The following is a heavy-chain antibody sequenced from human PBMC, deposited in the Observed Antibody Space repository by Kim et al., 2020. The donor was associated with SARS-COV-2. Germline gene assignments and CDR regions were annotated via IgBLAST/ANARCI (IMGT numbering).Heavy chain of an antibody. CDR1: GGTFSSYA. D-gene: IGHD6-19*01. CDR2: IIPIFGTA. J-gene: IGHJ1*01. CDR3: ATWGPDSGWYRVEYFQH. Sequence: SVKVSCKASGGTFSSYAISWVRQVPGQGLEWMGGIIPIFGTANYAQKFQGRVTITADESTSTAYMELSSLRSEDTAVYYCATWGPDSGWYRVEYFQHWGQGTLVTVSS. V-gene: IGHV1-69*13.